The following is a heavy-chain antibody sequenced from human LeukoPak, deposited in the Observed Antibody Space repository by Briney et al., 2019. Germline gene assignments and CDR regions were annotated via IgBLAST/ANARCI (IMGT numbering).Heavy chain of an antibody. CDR3: AKSPAYYYDSSGYFHY. CDR1: GFTFSSFA. J-gene: IGHJ4*02. CDR2: ISGSGGSS. D-gene: IGHD3-22*01. V-gene: IGHV3-23*01. Sequence: GGSLRLSCAASGFTFSSFAMSWGRQAPGKGLYWVSSISGSGGSSYYADSVKGRFTISRDNSKNTLYLQMNSLRAEDTALYYCAKSPAYYYDSSGYFHYWGQGTLVTVSS.